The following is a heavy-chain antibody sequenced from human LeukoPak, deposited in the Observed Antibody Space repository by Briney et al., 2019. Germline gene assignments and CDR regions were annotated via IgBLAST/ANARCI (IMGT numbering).Heavy chain of an antibody. CDR1: GYTFTSYG. CDR3: AGARGYYDSGGYYRQNAFDI. Sequence: ASVKVSCKASGYTFTSYGLSWVRQAPGQGLEWLGWISPYNGDTNYAQKLQGRVTMTTDTSTTTAYMELSRLRSDDTAVYYCAGARGYYDSGGYYRQNAFDIWGQGTMVTVSS. CDR2: ISPYNGDT. V-gene: IGHV1-18*01. J-gene: IGHJ3*02. D-gene: IGHD3-22*01.